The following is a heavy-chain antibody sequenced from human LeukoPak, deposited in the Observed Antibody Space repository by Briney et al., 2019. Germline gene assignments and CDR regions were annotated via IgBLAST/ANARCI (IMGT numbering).Heavy chain of an antibody. CDR1: GFIVTNNY. CDR3: ARDPPAVLIDTYG. Sequence: GGSLRLSRTASGFIVTNNYINWVRRAPGKGLEWVSLVYSGGSTYYADSVKGRFTISRDNSKNMVYLQMNSLRAEDTAMYYCARDPPAVLIDTYGWGQGTLVTVSS. CDR2: VYSGGST. V-gene: IGHV3-66*01. J-gene: IGHJ4*02. D-gene: IGHD2-8*01.